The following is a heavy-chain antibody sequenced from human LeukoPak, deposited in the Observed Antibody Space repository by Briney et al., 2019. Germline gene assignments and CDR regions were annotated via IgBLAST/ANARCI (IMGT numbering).Heavy chain of an antibody. D-gene: IGHD1-1*01. CDR1: GGSISSYY. CDR3: ARSLLEAGGDY. Sequence: SATLSLTCTVSGGSISSYYWSWIRQPPGKGLEWIGYIYYSGSTNYNPSLKSRVTISVDTSKNQFSLKLSSVTAADTAVYYCARSLLEAGGDYWGQGTLVTVSS. CDR2: IYYSGST. J-gene: IGHJ4*02. V-gene: IGHV4-59*01.